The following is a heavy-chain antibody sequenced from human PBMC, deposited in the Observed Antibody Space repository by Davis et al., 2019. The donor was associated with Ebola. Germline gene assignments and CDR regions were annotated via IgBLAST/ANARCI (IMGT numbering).Heavy chain of an antibody. CDR3: ARDLAMVRGGMDV. D-gene: IGHD3-10*01. CDR1: GGTFSSYA. J-gene: IGHJ6*02. Sequence: SVKVSCKASGGTFSSYAISWVRQAPGQGLEWMGGIIPIFGTANYAQKFQGRVTITADESTSTAYMELSSLRSEDTAVYYCARDLAMVRGGMDVWGQGTTVTVSS. V-gene: IGHV1-69*13. CDR2: IIPIFGTA.